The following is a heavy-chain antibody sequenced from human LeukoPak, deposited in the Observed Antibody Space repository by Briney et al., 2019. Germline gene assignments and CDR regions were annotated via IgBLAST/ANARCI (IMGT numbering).Heavy chain of an antibody. V-gene: IGHV3-11*04. CDR2: ISSSGSTI. J-gene: IGHJ4*02. D-gene: IGHD3-22*01. CDR3: ARGPRIGRYYYDSSGYLSK. Sequence: GGSLRLSCAASGFTFSDYYMSWIRQAPGKGLERVSYISSSGSTIYYADSVKGRFTISRDNAKNSLYLQMNSLRAEDTAVYYCARGPRIGRYYYDSSGYLSKWGQGTLVTVSS. CDR1: GFTFSDYY.